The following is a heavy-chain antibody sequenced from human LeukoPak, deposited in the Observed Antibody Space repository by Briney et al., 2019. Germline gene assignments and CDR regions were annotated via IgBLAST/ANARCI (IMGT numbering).Heavy chain of an antibody. Sequence: ASVKVSCKASGYTFTTYDINWVRQATGQGLEWMGWMNPNSGNTGYTQKFQGRVTMTRNTSISTAYMELSSLRSEDAAVYYCARGRGSGHKEDWFDPWGQGTLVTVSS. J-gene: IGHJ5*02. D-gene: IGHD6-19*01. CDR2: MNPNSGNT. V-gene: IGHV1-8*01. CDR3: ARGRGSGHKEDWFDP. CDR1: GYTFTTYD.